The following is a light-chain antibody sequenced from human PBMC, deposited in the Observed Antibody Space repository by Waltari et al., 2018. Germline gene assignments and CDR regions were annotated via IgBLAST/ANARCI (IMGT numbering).Light chain of an antibody. Sequence: DIQMTQSPSSLSASVGDRVTITCQASQDIGNDLNWYQQKPGKAPKLLIFEASSLETGDPSTFSGSGSGTDFTFTISSLQSEDFAVYYCQHYNNWPLTFGGGTKVAIK. CDR1: QDIGND. V-gene: IGKV1-33*01. CDR3: QHYNNWPLT. CDR2: EAS. J-gene: IGKJ4*01.